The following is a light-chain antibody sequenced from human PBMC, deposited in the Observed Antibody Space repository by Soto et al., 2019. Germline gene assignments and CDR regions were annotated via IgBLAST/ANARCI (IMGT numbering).Light chain of an antibody. J-gene: IGLJ1*01. CDR2: DVS. CDR1: SSDVGYYNY. Sequence: SALPQPRSWSGSPGQSVTISCTGTSSDVGYYNYVSWYQQHPGKAPKLMIYDVSKRPSGVPDRFSGSKSGNTASLTISGLQAEDEADYYCCSYVGSYTYVFGIGTKVPVL. CDR3: CSYVGSYTYV. V-gene: IGLV2-11*01.